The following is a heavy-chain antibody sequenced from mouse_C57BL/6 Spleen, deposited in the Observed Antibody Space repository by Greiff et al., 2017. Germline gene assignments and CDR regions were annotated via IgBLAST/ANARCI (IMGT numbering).Heavy chain of an antibody. Sequence: QVQLQQPGAELVKPGASVKMSCKASGYTFTSYWITWVKQRPGQGLEWIGDLYPGSGSTNYNEKFKSKATLTVDTSSSTAYMQLSSLTSEASAVYYCARPAGSSYYYAMDYWGQGTSVTVSS. CDR3: ARPAGSSYYYAMDY. V-gene: IGHV1-55*01. J-gene: IGHJ4*01. D-gene: IGHD1-1*01. CDR1: GYTFTSYW. CDR2: LYPGSGST.